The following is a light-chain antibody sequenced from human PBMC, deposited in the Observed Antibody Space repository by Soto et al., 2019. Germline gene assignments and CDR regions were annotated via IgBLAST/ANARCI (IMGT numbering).Light chain of an antibody. CDR2: LNSDGSH. J-gene: IGLJ1*01. Sequence: QLVLTQSPSASASLGASVKLTCTLSRGHSSYVIAWHQQQPERSPRYLMTLNSDGSHSKGDGIPDRFSGSSSGAERSLTISGLQSEDEADYYCSSYTSSSTPYVFGTGTKPAVL. V-gene: IGLV4-69*01. CDR1: RGHSSYV. CDR3: SSYTSSSTPYV.